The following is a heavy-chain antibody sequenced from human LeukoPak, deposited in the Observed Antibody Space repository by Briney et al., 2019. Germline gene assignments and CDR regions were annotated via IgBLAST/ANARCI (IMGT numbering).Heavy chain of an antibody. CDR2: IYSGGST. Sequence: PGGSLRLSCAASGFTVSSNYMSWVRQAPGKGLEGVSIIYSGGSTFYADSVKGRFTISRDKSKNTLYLQMNSLRAEDTAVYYCAKQGRDWLRDYYYYMDVWGKGTTVTISS. CDR1: GFTVSSNY. V-gene: IGHV3-53*01. J-gene: IGHJ6*03. D-gene: IGHD3-9*01. CDR3: AKQGRDWLRDYYYYMDV.